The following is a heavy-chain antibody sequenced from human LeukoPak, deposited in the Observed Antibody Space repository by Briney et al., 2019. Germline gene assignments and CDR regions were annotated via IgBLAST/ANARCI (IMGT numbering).Heavy chain of an antibody. V-gene: IGHV4-61*08. CDR3: ARLPSCSSTSCHRGAFDI. J-gene: IGHJ3*02. D-gene: IGHD2-2*02. Sequence: NPSETLSLTCTVSGGSISSGGYYWSWIRQHPGKGLEWIGYIYYSGSTNYNPSLKSRVTISVDTSKNQFSLKLSSVTAADTAVYYCARLPSCSSTSCHRGAFDIWGQGTMVTVSS. CDR2: IYYSGST. CDR1: GGSISSGGYY.